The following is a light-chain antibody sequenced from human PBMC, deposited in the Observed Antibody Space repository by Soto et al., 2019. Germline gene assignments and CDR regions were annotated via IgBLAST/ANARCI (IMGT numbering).Light chain of an antibody. J-gene: IGLJ1*01. CDR1: SSNIGNNA. CDR2: YDD. V-gene: IGLV1-36*01. CDR3: AAWDDSLNGYV. Sequence: QSVLTQPPSVSEAPRQRVTISCSGSSSNIGNNAINWYQQLPGKAPKLLIYYDDLLPSGVSDRFSGSKSGTSASLAISGLQSEDDADYYCAAWDDSLNGYVVGTGTKVTVL.